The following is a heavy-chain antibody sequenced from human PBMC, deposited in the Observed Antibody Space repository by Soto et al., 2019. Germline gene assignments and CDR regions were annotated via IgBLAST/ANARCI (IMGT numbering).Heavy chain of an antibody. J-gene: IGHJ5*02. Sequence: SETLSLTCTVSGGSISSYYWSWIRQPPGKGLEWIGYIYYSGSTNYNPSLKSRVTISVDTSKNQFSLKLSSVTAADTAVYYCARDRGSGYWFDPWGQGTLVTVSS. CDR1: GGSISSYY. CDR2: IYYSGST. D-gene: IGHD3-3*01. V-gene: IGHV4-59*01. CDR3: ARDRGSGYWFDP.